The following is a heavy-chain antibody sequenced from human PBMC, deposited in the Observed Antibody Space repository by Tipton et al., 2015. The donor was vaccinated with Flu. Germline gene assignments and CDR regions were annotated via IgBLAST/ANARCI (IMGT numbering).Heavy chain of an antibody. CDR2: IDHGGST. J-gene: IGHJ4*02. Sequence: TLSLTCAVHGGSFSGYYWTWIRQPPGKGLEWIGEIDHGGSTNYNKSLKSRVTMSVDSSKNQFSLKLSSVTAADTALYYCARDDGYRTGPYYFDYWGQGILVTVSS. CDR1: GGSFSGYY. CDR3: ARDDGYRTGPYYFDY. V-gene: IGHV4-34*01. D-gene: IGHD2-8*02.